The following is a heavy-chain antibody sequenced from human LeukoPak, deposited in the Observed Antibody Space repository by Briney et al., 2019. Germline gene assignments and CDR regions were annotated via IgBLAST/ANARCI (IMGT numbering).Heavy chain of an antibody. CDR1: GFSFNNFG. Sequence: GGSLRLSCVASGFSFNNFGMSWVRQAPGKGLEWVSSISGTGGSTHYADSVKGRFTISRDNSKNTLYLQMNSLRAGDTAIYYCAKSSYYDSSGFYREYYFDYWGQGTLVPVSS. J-gene: IGHJ4*02. CDR3: AKSSYYDSSGFYREYYFDY. V-gene: IGHV3-23*01. CDR2: ISGTGGST. D-gene: IGHD3-22*01.